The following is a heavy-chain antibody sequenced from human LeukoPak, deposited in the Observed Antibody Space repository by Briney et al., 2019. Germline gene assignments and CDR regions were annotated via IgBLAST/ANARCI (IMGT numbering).Heavy chain of an antibody. CDR1: GFTFSSYS. V-gene: IGHV3-21*01. J-gene: IGHJ4*02. D-gene: IGHD3-10*01. Sequence: GGSLRLSCAASGFTFSSYSMNWVRQAPGKGLEWVSSISSRSGYIYYADSVKGRFTISRDNAKNSLYLQMNSLRAEDTAVYYCARDFGRYYFDYWGQGTLVTVSS. CDR2: ISSRSGYI. CDR3: ARDFGRYYFDY.